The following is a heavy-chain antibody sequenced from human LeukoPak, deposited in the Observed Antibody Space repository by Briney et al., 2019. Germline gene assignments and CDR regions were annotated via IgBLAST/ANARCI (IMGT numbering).Heavy chain of an antibody. CDR1: GYTFTSYG. Sequence: ASVKVSCKASGYTFTSYGISWVRQAPGQGLEWMGWISAYNGNTNYAQKPQGRVTMTTDTSTSTAYMELRSLRSDDTAVYYCAREDNSSGYRPFDIWGQGTTVTVPS. CDR2: ISAYNGNT. CDR3: AREDNSSGYRPFDI. J-gene: IGHJ3*02. D-gene: IGHD3-22*01. V-gene: IGHV1-18*01.